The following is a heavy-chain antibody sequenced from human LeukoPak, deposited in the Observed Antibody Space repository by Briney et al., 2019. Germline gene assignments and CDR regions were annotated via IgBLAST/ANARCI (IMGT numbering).Heavy chain of an antibody. J-gene: IGHJ4*02. CDR3: ASAEGVTMVRGVIINRGDY. D-gene: IGHD3-10*01. Sequence: GGSLRLSCAASGFTLSNYAMSWVRQAPGKGLEWVSYISSSGSTIYYADSVKGRFTISRDNAKNSLYLQMNSLRAEDTAVYYCASAEGVTMVRGVIINRGDYWGQGTLVTVSS. CDR1: GFTLSNYA. CDR2: ISSSGSTI. V-gene: IGHV3-48*04.